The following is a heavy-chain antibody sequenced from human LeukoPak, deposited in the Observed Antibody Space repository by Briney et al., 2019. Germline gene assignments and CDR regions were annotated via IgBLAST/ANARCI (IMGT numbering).Heavy chain of an antibody. CDR2: IYSGGST. CDR3: ARVATVTTPLDAFDI. V-gene: IGHV3-66*01. J-gene: IGHJ3*02. D-gene: IGHD4-17*01. CDR1: GFTVSSNY. Sequence: GSLRLSCAASGFTVSSNYMSWVRQAPGKGLEWVSVIYSGGSTYYADSVKGRFTISRDNSKNTLYLQMNSLRAEDTAVYYCARVATVTTPLDAFDIWGQGTMVTVSS.